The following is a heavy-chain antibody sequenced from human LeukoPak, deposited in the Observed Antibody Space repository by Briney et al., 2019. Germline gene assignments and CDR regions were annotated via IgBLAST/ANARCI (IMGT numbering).Heavy chain of an antibody. CDR2: IGTAGDS. Sequence: GGSLKLSCAASGFIFSSYDMHWVRQTTGKGLEWVSAIGTAGDSYYPGSVRGRFTIFRENAKNSLYLQMNSLRAGDTAVYYCARGAGTGFDYWGQGTLVTVSS. CDR1: GFIFSSYD. D-gene: IGHD6-19*01. V-gene: IGHV3-13*04. CDR3: ARGAGTGFDY. J-gene: IGHJ4*02.